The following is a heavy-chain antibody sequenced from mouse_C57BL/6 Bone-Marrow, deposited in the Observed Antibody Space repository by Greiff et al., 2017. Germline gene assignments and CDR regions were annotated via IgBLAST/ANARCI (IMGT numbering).Heavy chain of an antibody. CDR3: ATVVEGYWNFDV. Sequence: QVQLQQPGAELVKPGASVKMSCKASGYTFTSYWITWVKQRPGQGLEWIGDIYPGSGSTNYNEKFKSKATLTVDTSSSTAYMQLSSLTSEDSAVYYCATVVEGYWNFDVWGTGTTVTVSS. CDR1: GYTFTSYW. D-gene: IGHD1-1*01. J-gene: IGHJ1*03. V-gene: IGHV1-55*01. CDR2: IYPGSGST.